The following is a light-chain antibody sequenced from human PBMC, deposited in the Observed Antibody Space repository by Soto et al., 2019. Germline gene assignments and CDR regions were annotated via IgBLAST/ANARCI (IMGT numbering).Light chain of an antibody. Sequence: DIQMTQSPSTLSASVGDRVTITCRASQTISSWLAWYQQKPGKAPKVLIYDASNLESGVPSRFSGSGSGTEFTLTISSLQPDDFATYYCQQYNSWQLSFGGGTKVDI. V-gene: IGKV1-5*01. CDR2: DAS. CDR1: QTISSW. CDR3: QQYNSWQLS. J-gene: IGKJ4*01.